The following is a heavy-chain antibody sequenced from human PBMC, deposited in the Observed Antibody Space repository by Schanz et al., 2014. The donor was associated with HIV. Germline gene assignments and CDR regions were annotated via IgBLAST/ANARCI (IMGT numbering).Heavy chain of an antibody. D-gene: IGHD3-22*01. J-gene: IGHJ4*02. Sequence: QVQLVESGGGVVQPGRSLRLSCAASGFTFSSFGMHWVRQAPGKGLEWVAVISSDGSEEYFADSVKGRFTISRDNSKNTLYMQMTRLRPEDTAIYYCAKGASPYHDSSGFYPAYGGQGTLVTVSS. CDR3: AKGASPYHDSSGFYPAY. V-gene: IGHV3-30*18. CDR2: ISSDGSEE. CDR1: GFTFSSFG.